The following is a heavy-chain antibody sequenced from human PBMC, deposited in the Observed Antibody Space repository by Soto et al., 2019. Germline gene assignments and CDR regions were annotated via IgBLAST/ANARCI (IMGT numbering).Heavy chain of an antibody. CDR3: ARVYYDYIWGSYSYDAFDI. CDR2: INSDGSST. Sequence: GGSLRLSCAASGFTFSSYWMHWVRQAPGKGLVWVSRINSDGSSTSYADSVKGRFTISRDNAKNTLYLQMNSLRAEDTAVYYCARVYYDYIWGSYSYDAFDIWGQGTMVTVSS. D-gene: IGHD3-16*02. V-gene: IGHV3-74*01. CDR1: GFTFSSYW. J-gene: IGHJ3*02.